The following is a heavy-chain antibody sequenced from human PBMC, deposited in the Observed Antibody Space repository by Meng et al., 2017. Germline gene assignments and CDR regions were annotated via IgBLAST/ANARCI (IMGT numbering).Heavy chain of an antibody. CDR3: ARAAYSSSWHPYFQH. CDR1: GFTFSSYA. V-gene: IGHV3-23*01. J-gene: IGHJ1*01. D-gene: IGHD6-13*01. Sequence: GESLKISCAASGFTFSSYAMSWVRQAPGKGLEWVSAISGSGGSTYYADSVKGRFTISRHNSKNTLYLQMNSLRAEDTAVYYCARAAYSSSWHPYFQHWGQGTLVTVSS. CDR2: ISGSGGST.